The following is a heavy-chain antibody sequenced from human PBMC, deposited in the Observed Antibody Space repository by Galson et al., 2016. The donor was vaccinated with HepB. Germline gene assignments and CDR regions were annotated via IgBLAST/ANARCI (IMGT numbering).Heavy chain of an antibody. J-gene: IGHJ4*02. Sequence: SLRLSCAASGFTLSSYGMHWVRQAPGKGLEWVAMISSDGSDEYYADSVKGRFSISRDNSKDTIFLQMNSLRAEDTALYYCAKDAGSSVSYYYFDYWGQGTLVTVSS. CDR1: GFTLSSYG. CDR2: ISSDGSDE. D-gene: IGHD2-2*01. CDR3: AKDAGSSVSYYYFDY. V-gene: IGHV3-30*18.